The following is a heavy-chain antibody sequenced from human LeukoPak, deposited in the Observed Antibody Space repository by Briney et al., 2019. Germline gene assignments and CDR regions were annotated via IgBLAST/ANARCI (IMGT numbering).Heavy chain of an antibody. CDR2: ISISSSNI. D-gene: IGHD2-15*01. J-gene: IGHJ4*02. Sequence: GGSLTLPCTASGHIFSSYNMKWVRQSRGKGLEWVSSISISSSNIYYADSVKGRFTISRDNAKNSLDLQMNSLRAEDTGVYYCTSQGGFDNWGQGTLVTVSS. CDR3: TSQGGFDN. CDR1: GHIFSSYN. V-gene: IGHV3-21*01.